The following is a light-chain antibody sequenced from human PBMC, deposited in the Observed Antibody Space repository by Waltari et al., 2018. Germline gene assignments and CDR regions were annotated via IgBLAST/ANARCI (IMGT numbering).Light chain of an antibody. Sequence: QLVLTQSPSASASLGASVKLTCTLSSGHSSNVIAWLQQQPEKGPRDLMKVNSDGSHSKGDKIPDRFSGSRSGTEHYLTISSLQSEDEADYYCQTGGHGTWVFGGGTKLTVL. CDR2: VNSDGSH. V-gene: IGLV4-69*01. J-gene: IGLJ3*02. CDR3: QTGGHGTWV. CDR1: SGHSSNV.